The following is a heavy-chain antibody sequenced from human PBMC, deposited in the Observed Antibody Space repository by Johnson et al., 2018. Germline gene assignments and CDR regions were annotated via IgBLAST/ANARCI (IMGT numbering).Heavy chain of an antibody. CDR2: IDSHGSST. J-gene: IGHJ3*02. V-gene: IGHV3-74*01. D-gene: IGHD6-6*01. CDR3: ARGYSSSSQVAFDI. Sequence: VQLQESGGGLVQPGGSLRLSCAASGFTFSRYWIHWVRQAPGKGLVWVSRIDSHGSSTTYADSVKGRFTISGDNAKNTLYLQMNSLRAEDPAVYYCARGYSSSSQVAFDIWGQGTMVTVSS. CDR1: GFTFSRYW.